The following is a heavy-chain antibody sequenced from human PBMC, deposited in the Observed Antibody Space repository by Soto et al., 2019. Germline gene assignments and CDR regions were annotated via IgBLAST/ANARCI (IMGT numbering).Heavy chain of an antibody. CDR1: GGSISSYY. J-gene: IGHJ3*02. V-gene: IGHV4-59*01. D-gene: IGHD3-3*01. CDR2: IYYSGST. Sequence: PSETLSLTCTVSGGSISSYYWSWIRQPPGKGLEWIGYIYYSGSTNYTPSLKSRVTISVDTSKNQFSLKLSSVTAADTAVYYCARGVLCDFWSGYYAFDIWGQGTMVTV. CDR3: ARGVLCDFWSGYYAFDI.